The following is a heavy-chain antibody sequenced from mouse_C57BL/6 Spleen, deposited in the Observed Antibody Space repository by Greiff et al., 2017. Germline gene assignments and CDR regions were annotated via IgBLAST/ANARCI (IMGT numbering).Heavy chain of an antibody. CDR1: GYAFSSSW. CDR3: ARWGYGSSYDYAMDY. Sequence: VHLVESGPELVKPGASVKISCKASGYAFSSSWMNWVKQRPGKGLEWIGRIYPGDGDTNYNGKFKGKATLTADKSSSTAYMQLSSLTSEDSAVYFCARWGYGSSYDYAMDYWGQGTSVTVSS. J-gene: IGHJ4*01. D-gene: IGHD1-1*01. CDR2: IYPGDGDT. V-gene: IGHV1-82*01.